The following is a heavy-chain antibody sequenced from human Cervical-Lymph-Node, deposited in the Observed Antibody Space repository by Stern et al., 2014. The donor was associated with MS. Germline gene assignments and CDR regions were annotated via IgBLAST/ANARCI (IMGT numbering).Heavy chain of an antibody. D-gene: IGHD1-26*01. J-gene: IGHJ4*02. Sequence: VQLVESGAEVKKPGASVKVSCRASGYTFTGYYLHWVRQAPGQGLEWMGRINPNSGGTNYAQRFQGRVTMTRVTSISTAYIELSSLTSDDTAVYFCAKSIVGATNPDYWGQGTLVTVSS. CDR1: GYTFTGYY. CDR3: AKSIVGATNPDY. CDR2: INPNSGGT. V-gene: IGHV1-2*06.